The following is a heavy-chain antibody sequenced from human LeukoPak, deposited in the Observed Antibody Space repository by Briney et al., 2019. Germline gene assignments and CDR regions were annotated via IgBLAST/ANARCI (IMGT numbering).Heavy chain of an antibody. D-gene: IGHD1-26*01. J-gene: IGHJ4*02. CDR3: ARDAHQSGSYNFDY. Sequence: ASVKVSCKASGYTFTTYGVSWVRQAPGQGLEWMGWISGYNGNTNNAQKVQGRVTMTTDTSTSTAYMELRSLRSDDTAVYYCARDAHQSGSYNFDYWGQGTPVTVSS. CDR2: ISGYNGNT. V-gene: IGHV1-18*01. CDR1: GYTFTTYG.